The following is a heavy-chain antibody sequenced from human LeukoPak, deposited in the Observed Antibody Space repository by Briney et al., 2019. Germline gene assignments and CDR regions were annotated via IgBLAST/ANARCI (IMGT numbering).Heavy chain of an antibody. CDR1: GFSFSDYF. Sequence: PGGSLRLSCVTSGFSFSDYFMNWIRQAPGKGLEWLSFISSDGGNIYYTDSVKGRFTISRDNAEKTLYLDMNSLRVDDTAIYYCATSRVFDYWGQGILVTVSS. V-gene: IGHV3-11*04. CDR2: ISSDGGNI. CDR3: ATSRVFDY. J-gene: IGHJ4*02.